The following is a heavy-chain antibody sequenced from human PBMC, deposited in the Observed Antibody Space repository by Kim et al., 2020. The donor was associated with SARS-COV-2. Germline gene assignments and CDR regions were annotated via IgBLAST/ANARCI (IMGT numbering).Heavy chain of an antibody. CDR1: GFTFSDYY. CDR2: ISSSGSTI. V-gene: IGHV3-11*04. CDR3: ARPLGSGSYYNAFDI. D-gene: IGHD1-26*01. Sequence: GGSLRLSCAASGFTFSDYYMSWIRQAPGKGLEWVSYISSSGSTIYYADSVKGRFTISRDNAKNSLYLQMNSLRAEDTAVYYCARPLGSGSYYNAFDIWGQGTMVTVSS. J-gene: IGHJ3*02.